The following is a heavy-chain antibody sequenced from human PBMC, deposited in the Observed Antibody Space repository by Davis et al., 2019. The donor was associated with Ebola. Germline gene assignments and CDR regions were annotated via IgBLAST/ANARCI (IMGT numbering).Heavy chain of an antibody. V-gene: IGHV3-53*01. D-gene: IGHD3-22*01. J-gene: IGHJ6*04. CDR1: GFTFSNYG. Sequence: GESLKISCGGSGFTFSNYGMNWVRQAPGKGLEWVSVIYSGGSTYYADSVKGRFTISRDNAKNSLYLQMNSLRAEDTAVYYCARYDSSGFSYYYGMDVWGKGTTVTVSS. CDR2: IYSGGST. CDR3: ARYDSSGFSYYYGMDV.